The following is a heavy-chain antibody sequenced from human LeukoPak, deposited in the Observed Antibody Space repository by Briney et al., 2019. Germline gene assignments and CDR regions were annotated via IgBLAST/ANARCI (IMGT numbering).Heavy chain of an antibody. CDR1: GGSISSGVYY. CDR2: IYYSGTT. Sequence: SETLSLTGTVSGGSISSGVYYWSWIRQHPGKGLEWIGHIYYSGTTYYNPSLKSPVTISVDTSKNQFSLNLSSVTAADTAVYYCARDLGSGSEAFDIWGQGTMVTVSS. J-gene: IGHJ3*02. V-gene: IGHV4-31*01. D-gene: IGHD3-10*01. CDR3: ARDLGSGSEAFDI.